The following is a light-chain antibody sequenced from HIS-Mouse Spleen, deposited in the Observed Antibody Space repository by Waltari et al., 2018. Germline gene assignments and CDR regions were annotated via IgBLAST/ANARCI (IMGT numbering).Light chain of an antibody. Sequence: QSALTQPASVSGSPGQSITISCTGTSSDVGGYNYVSWYQQHPGKAPKLMIYDVSNRPSGVSNRFSGSKSGNTASLTISGLQAEDEADYYCSSYTSSGFNVVFGGGTKLTVL. V-gene: IGLV2-14*03. CDR2: DVS. J-gene: IGLJ2*01. CDR1: SSDVGGYNY. CDR3: SSYTSSGFNVV.